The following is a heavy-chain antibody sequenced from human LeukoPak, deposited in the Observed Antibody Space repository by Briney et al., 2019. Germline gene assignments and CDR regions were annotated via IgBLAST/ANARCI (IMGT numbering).Heavy chain of an antibody. D-gene: IGHD3-10*02. Sequence: GGSLRLSCVASGLSVSSNYMSWVRQAPGKGLEWVSVIYRDGSSYYAESVKGRFTISRDNSKNTLYIQMNSLRAEDTAVYYCARDLHYYVAMDVWGQGTTVTVSS. CDR1: GLSVSSNY. CDR2: IYRDGSS. J-gene: IGHJ6*02. CDR3: ARDLHYYVAMDV. V-gene: IGHV3-66*01.